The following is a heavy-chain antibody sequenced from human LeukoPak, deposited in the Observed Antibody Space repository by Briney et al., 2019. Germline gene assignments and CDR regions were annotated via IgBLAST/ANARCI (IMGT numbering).Heavy chain of an antibody. V-gene: IGHV3-73*01. J-gene: IGHJ4*02. CDR3: TRLEGGYYDSSGYYSY. Sequence: GGSLRLSCAASGFTFSGSAMHWVRQASGKGLEWVGRIRNKANSYATAYAASVKGRFTISRDDSKNTAYLQMNSLKTEDTAVYYCTRLEGGYYDSSGYYSYWGQGTLVTVSS. D-gene: IGHD3-22*01. CDR1: GFTFSGSA. CDR2: IRNKANSYAT.